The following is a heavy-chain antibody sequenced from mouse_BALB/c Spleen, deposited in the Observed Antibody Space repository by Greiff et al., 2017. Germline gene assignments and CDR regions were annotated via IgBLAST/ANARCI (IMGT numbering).Heavy chain of an antibody. J-gene: IGHJ4*01. Sequence: EVKLVESGGGLVKPGGSLKLSCAASGFTFSSYTMSWVRQTPEKRLEWVATISSGGSYTYYPDSVKGRFTISRDNAKNTLYLQMSSLKSEDTAMYYCTREGFYKGYYAMDYWGQGTSVTVSS. V-gene: IGHV5-6-4*01. D-gene: IGHD2-1*01. CDR3: TREGFYKGYYAMDY. CDR2: ISSGGSYT. CDR1: GFTFSSYT.